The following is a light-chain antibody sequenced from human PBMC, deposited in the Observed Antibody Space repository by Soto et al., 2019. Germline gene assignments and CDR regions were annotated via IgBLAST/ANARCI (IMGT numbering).Light chain of an antibody. CDR2: GAS. CDR3: QQHHNWPWT. V-gene: IGKV3-15*01. Sequence: VLTPSPATMSVSPGEGATLSCRASQSISSNLAWYQQKPGQAPRLLIYGASTRASGIPARVSGSGSGTEFTLTISSXQSEDFAVYYCQQHHNWPWTVGQGTKVDIK. J-gene: IGKJ1*01. CDR1: QSISSN.